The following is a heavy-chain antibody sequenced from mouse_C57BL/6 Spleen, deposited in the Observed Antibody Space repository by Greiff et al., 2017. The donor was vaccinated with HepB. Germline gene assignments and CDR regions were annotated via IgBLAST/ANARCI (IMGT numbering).Heavy chain of an antibody. CDR3: ARVPITTVVDWYFDV. V-gene: IGHV5-4*01. CDR1: GFTFSSYA. D-gene: IGHD1-1*01. CDR2: ISDGGSYT. J-gene: IGHJ1*03. Sequence: EVQVVESGGGLVKPGGSLKLSCAASGFTFSSYAMSWVRQTPEKRLEWVATISDGGSYTYYPDNVKGRFTISRDTAKNNLYLQMSHLKSEDTAMYYCARVPITTVVDWYFDVWGTGTTVTVSS.